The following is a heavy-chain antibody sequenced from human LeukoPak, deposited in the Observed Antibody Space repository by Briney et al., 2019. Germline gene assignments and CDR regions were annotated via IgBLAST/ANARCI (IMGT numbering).Heavy chain of an antibody. CDR1: GYTFTGYY. CDR2: INPNSGGT. V-gene: IGHV1-2*02. J-gene: IGHJ4*02. CDR3: ARDLGYYDSSGPY. Sequence: ASVKVSCKASGYTFTGYYMHWVRQALGQGLEWMGWINPNSGGTNYAQKFQGRVTMTRDTSISTAYMELSRLRSDDTAVYYCARDLGYYDSSGPYWGQGTLVTVSS. D-gene: IGHD3-22*01.